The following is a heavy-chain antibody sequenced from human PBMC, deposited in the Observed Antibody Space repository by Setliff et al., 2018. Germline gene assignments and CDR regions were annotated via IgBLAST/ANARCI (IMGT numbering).Heavy chain of an antibody. CDR1: GLTFNTYW. CDR2: ITHDGSKT. V-gene: IGHV3-7*01. CDR3: TRDQDYYGMDV. Sequence: GGSLRLSCAGSGLTFNTYWMTWVRQAPGKGLEWVASITHDGSKTYILDSVKGRFTISRDNTKNSLYLQMNSLRGEDTAVYHCTRDQDYYGMDVWGQGTTVTVSS. J-gene: IGHJ6*02.